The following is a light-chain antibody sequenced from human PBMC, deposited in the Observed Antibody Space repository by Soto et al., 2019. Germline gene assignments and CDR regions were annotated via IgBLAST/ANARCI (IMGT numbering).Light chain of an antibody. CDR1: SSDVGGYNY. V-gene: IGLV2-14*01. J-gene: IGLJ2*01. CDR2: DVS. CDR3: SSYTSTSTVV. Sequence: QSVLTQPASVSWSPGQSITFSCTGTSSDVGGYNYVSWYQQHPGKAPKLMIYDVSNRPSGVSNRFSGSKSGNTASLTISGLQAEDEADYYCSSYTSTSTVVFGGGTKVTVL.